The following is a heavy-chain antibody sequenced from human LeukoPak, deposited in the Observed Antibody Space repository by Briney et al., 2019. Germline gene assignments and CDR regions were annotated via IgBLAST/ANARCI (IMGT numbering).Heavy chain of an antibody. CDR2: ISGSGGST. Sequence: GGSLRLSCAAFGFTFSSYAMSWVRQAPGKGLEWVPAISGSGGSTYYADSVKGRFTISRDNSKNTLYLQMNSLRAEDTAVYYCANPELLSAIWDYWGQGTLVTVSS. CDR3: ANPELLSAIWDY. J-gene: IGHJ4*02. V-gene: IGHV3-23*01. D-gene: IGHD1-26*01. CDR1: GFTFSSYA.